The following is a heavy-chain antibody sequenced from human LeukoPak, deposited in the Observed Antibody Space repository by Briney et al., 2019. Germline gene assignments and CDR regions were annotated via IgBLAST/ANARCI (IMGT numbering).Heavy chain of an antibody. CDR2: INGSGGST. Sequence: PGGSLRLSCAASGFTFSSYGMSWVRQAPGKGLEWVSAINGSGGSTYYADSVKGRFTISRDNSKNTLYLQMNSLRAEDTAVYYCAKGPTRRYYGSGSYYSTWGQGTLVTVSS. CDR1: GFTFSSYG. D-gene: IGHD3-10*01. CDR3: AKGPTRRYYGSGSYYST. J-gene: IGHJ5*02. V-gene: IGHV3-23*01.